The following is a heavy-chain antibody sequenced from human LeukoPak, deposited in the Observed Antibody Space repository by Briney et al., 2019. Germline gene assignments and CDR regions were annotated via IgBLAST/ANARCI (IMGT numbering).Heavy chain of an antibody. Sequence: ASVKVSCKASGYTFTSYGISWVRQAPGQGLEWMGWISAYNGNTNYAQKLQGRVTMTTDTSTSTAYMELRSLRSGDTAVYYCARDHNMAGLDDYWGQGTLVTVSS. CDR2: ISAYNGNT. CDR3: ARDHNMAGLDDY. V-gene: IGHV1-18*01. J-gene: IGHJ4*02. D-gene: IGHD6-19*01. CDR1: GYTFTSYG.